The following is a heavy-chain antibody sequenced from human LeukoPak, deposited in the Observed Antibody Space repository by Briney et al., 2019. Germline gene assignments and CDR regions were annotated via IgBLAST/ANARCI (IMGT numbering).Heavy chain of an antibody. CDR3: TRTTSLTASGYEY. CDR1: GYTFTSYH. D-gene: IGHD5-12*01. CDR2: MNPYSGDR. V-gene: IGHV1-8*03. J-gene: IGHJ4*02. Sequence: GASVNVSCQTSGYTFTSYHVDWVRQATGQGLEWMGWMNPYSGDRGYAQKFQGRVSITSDTSISTAYMELSSLRSEDTAVYFCTRTTSLTASGYEYWGRGTLVTVSS.